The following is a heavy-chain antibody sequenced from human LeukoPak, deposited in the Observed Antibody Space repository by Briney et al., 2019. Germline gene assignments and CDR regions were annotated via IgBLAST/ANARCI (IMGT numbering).Heavy chain of an antibody. CDR2: ISYDGSNK. V-gene: IGHV3-30*04. CDR1: GFTFSSYA. CDR3: ARGAPYDILTGSKLDY. J-gene: IGHJ4*02. Sequence: GRSLRLSCAASGFTFSSYAMHWVRKAPGKGLEWVAVISYDGSNKYYADSVKGRFTISRDNSKNTLYLQMNSLRAEDTAVYYRARGAPYDILTGSKLDYWGQGTLVTVSS. D-gene: IGHD3-9*01.